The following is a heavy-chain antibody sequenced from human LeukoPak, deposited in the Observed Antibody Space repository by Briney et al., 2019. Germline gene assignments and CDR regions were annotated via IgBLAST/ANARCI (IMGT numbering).Heavy chain of an antibody. CDR3: AGGPPLMDV. J-gene: IGHJ6*02. CDR2: ISSNGGST. Sequence: GSLRLSCAASGFTFSSYAMHWVRQAPGKGLEYVSAISSNGGSTYYANSVKGRFTISRDNSKNTLYLQMGSLRAEDMAVYYCAGGPPLMDVWGQGTTVTVSS. V-gene: IGHV3-64*01. CDR1: GFTFSSYA.